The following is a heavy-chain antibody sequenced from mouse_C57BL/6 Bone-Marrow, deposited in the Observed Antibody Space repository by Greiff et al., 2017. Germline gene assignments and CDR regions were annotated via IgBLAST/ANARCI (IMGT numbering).Heavy chain of an antibody. CDR3: ARGRGWLLGFFFFAY. D-gene: IGHD2-3*01. CDR1: GYSITSGYY. CDR2: ISYDGSN. V-gene: IGHV3-6*01. Sequence: EVQLQESGPGLVKPSQSLSLTCSVTGYSITSGYYWNWIRQFPGNKLEWMGYISYDGSNNYNPSLKNRISITRDTSKNQFFLKLNSVTTEDTATYYCARGRGWLLGFFFFAYWGQGTLVTVSA. J-gene: IGHJ3*01.